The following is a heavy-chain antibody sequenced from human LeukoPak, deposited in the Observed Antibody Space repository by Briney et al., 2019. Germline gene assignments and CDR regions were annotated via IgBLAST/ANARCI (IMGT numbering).Heavy chain of an antibody. D-gene: IGHD2-2*02. CDR1: GYTFTSYG. V-gene: IGHV1-18*01. CDR2: ISAYNGNT. CDR3: ARDARRFIVVVPAAIPNWFDP. Sequence: ASVKVSCKASGYTFTSYGISWVRQAPGQGLEWMGWISAYNGNTNYAQKLQGRVTMTTDTSTSTAYMELRSLRSDDTAVYYCARDARRFIVVVPAAIPNWFDPWGQGTLVTVSS. J-gene: IGHJ5*02.